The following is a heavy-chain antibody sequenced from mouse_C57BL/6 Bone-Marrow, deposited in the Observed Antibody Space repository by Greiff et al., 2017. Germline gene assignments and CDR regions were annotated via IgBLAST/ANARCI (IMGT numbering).Heavy chain of an antibody. V-gene: IGHV5-17*01. CDR2: ISSGSSTI. CDR3: ARPLYYRDAMDY. J-gene: IGHJ4*01. D-gene: IGHD2-14*01. CDR1: GFTFSDYG. Sequence: EVKLVESGGGLVKPGGSLKLSCAASGFTFSDYGMHWVRQAPEKGLEWVAYISSGSSTISYADPVKGRFTISRDNAKNSLFLQMTSLRSEDKAMYYGARPLYYRDAMDYWGQGTSVTVSS.